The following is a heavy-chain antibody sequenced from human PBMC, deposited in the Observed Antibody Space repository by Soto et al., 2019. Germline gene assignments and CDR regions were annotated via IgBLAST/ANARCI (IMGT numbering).Heavy chain of an antibody. D-gene: IGHD3-22*01. V-gene: IGHV3-21*01. CDR2: ISSSSSYI. CDR1: GFTFSTYT. J-gene: IGHJ4*02. CDR3: ATEKYYYATSGYYY. Sequence: EVQLVESGGGLVKPGGSLRLSCAASGFTFSTYTMNWVRQAPGKGLEWVSSISSSSSYIYYADSVKGRFTISRDNAKNSLYLQMDSLRAEDTALYYCATEKYYYATSGYYYWGQGTLVTVSS.